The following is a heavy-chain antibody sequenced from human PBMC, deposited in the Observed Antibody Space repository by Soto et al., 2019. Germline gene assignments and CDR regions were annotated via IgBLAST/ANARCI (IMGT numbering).Heavy chain of an antibody. Sequence: EGSLRLSCAASGFTFSSYGMHWVRQAPGKGLEWVAVISYDGSNKYYADSVKGRFTISRDNSKNTLYLQMNSLRAEDTAVYYCAKEGFQLLWFGELTAMLDYWGQGTLVTVSS. D-gene: IGHD3-10*01. V-gene: IGHV3-30*18. J-gene: IGHJ4*02. CDR3: AKEGFQLLWFGELTAMLDY. CDR1: GFTFSSYG. CDR2: ISYDGSNK.